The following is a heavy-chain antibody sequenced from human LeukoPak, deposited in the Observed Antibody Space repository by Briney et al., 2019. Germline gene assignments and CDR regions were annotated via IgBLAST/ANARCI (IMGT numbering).Heavy chain of an antibody. Sequence: PSETLSLTCAVSGGSISSGNWWTWVRPSPARGLELIGEIYHSGSTNYNPSLKSRVTISVDKSKNQYSLKLSSVTAADTAVYYCARYRLRQGYFDLWGPGTLVTVSS. CDR1: GGSISSGNW. CDR2: IYHSGST. J-gene: IGHJ2*01. CDR3: ARYRLRQGYFDL. D-gene: IGHD3-16*02. V-gene: IGHV4-4*02.